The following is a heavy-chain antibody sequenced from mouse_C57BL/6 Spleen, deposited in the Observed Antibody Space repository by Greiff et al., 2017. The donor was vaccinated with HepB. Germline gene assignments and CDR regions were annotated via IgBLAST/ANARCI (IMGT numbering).Heavy chain of an antibody. J-gene: IGHJ2*01. V-gene: IGHV3-6*01. CDR3: AREGTYVGGSFDY. CDR2: ISNDGSN. Sequence: ESGPGLAKPSQSLSLTCSVTGYSITSGYFWNWIRQFPGIKLEWLGYISNDGSNKYNPTLKNRTSITRDTSKNQFFLKLNSVTTEDTATYCCAREGTYVGGSFDYGGQDTTLTVSS. D-gene: IGHD2-12*01. CDR1: GYSITSGYF.